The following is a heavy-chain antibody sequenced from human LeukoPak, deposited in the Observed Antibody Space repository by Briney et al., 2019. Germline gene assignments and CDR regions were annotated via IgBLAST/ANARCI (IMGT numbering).Heavy chain of an antibody. J-gene: IGHJ4*02. CDR1: GYTFTSYG. CDR2: ISAYNGNT. D-gene: IGHD3-22*01. CDR3: ARGDYYDSSGYDF. Sequence: GASVTVSFTASGYTFTSYGITWVRQAPGQGLEWMGWISAYNGNTDYAQNLQGRVTMTTDTSTSTAYMELRSLRSDDTAMYYCARGDYYDSSGYDFWGQGTLVTVSS. V-gene: IGHV1-18*01.